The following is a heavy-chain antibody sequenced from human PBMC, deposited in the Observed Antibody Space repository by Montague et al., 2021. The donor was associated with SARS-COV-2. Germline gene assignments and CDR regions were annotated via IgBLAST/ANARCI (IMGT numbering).Heavy chain of an antibody. CDR1: GDSDSSNKVA. V-gene: IGHV6-1*01. J-gene: IGHJ4*02. CDR3: ARDPRYSLSWSFDY. CDR2: SHYRSKKYY. D-gene: IGHD6-13*01. Sequence: CAISGDSDSSNKVARNSVRQSPERGSERLGMSHYRSKKYYDYAVSVKSRMTISPDTSKNQFSLQLSSVTPEDRAVYYCARDPRYSLSWSFDYWGQGTMVTVSS.